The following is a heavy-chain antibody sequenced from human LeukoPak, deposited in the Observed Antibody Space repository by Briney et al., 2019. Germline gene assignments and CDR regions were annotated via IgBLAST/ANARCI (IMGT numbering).Heavy chain of an antibody. D-gene: IGHD5-12*01. J-gene: IGHJ4*02. V-gene: IGHV3-21*01. CDR2: ISSSSSYI. CDR1: GFTFSSYS. Sequence: RGSLRLSCAASGFTFSSYSMNWVRQAPGKGLEWVSSISSSSSYIYYADSVKGRFTISRDNAKNSLYLQMNSLRAEDTAVYYCARDEPRGYDYFDYWGQGTLVTVSS. CDR3: ARDEPRGYDYFDY.